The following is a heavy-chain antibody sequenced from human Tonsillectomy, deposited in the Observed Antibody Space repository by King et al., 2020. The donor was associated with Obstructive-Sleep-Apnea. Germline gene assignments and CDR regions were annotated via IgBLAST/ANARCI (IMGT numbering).Heavy chain of an antibody. CDR3: ARPTFSCYDYEPYFDF. Sequence: VQLVESGAEVKKPGESLKISCKGSGYSFTSYCIGGVRRMPGKGLEWMGIIYPGDSDTRYSPSFQGQVPISADKSISTAYLHWSSLKASDTAMYYCARPTFSCYDYEPYFDFWGQGTLVTVSS. J-gene: IGHJ4*02. D-gene: IGHD5-12*01. CDR2: IYPGDSDT. CDR1: GYSFTSYC. V-gene: IGHV5-51*01.